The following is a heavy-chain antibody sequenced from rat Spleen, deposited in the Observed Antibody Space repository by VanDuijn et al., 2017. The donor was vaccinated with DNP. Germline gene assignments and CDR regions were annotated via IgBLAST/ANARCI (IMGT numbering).Heavy chain of an antibody. V-gene: IGHV5-7*01. D-gene: IGHD1-1*01. CDR1: GFIFSNYY. CDR3: ARHPDYSGDY. CDR2: ISYDGSST. J-gene: IGHJ2*01. Sequence: EVQLVESGGGLVQPGRSMKLSCAASGFIFSNYYMAWVRQAPTKGLEWVATISYDGSSTYYRDSVKGRFTISRDNAKSTLYLQMDSLRSEDTATYYCARHPDYSGDYWGQGVMVTVSS.